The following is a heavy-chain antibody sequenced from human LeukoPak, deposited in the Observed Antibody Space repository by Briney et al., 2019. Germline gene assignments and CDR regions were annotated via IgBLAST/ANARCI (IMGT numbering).Heavy chain of an antibody. Sequence: SETLSLTCAVYGGSFSGYYWSWIRQPPGKGLEWIGEINHSGSTNYNPSLKSRVTISVDTSKNQFSLKLSSVTAADTAVYYCARGWSVRGNGYGYWGQGTLVTVSS. D-gene: IGHD3-10*01. CDR2: INHSGST. CDR3: ARGWSVRGNGYGY. V-gene: IGHV4-34*01. J-gene: IGHJ4*02. CDR1: GGSFSGYY.